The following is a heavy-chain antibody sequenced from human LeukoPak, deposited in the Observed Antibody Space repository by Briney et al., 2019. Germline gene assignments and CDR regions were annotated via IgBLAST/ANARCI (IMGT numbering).Heavy chain of an antibody. Sequence: PSETLSLTCTVAAASISSYYWSWIRQPPGKGLEWIGYIYYSGSTNYNPSLKSRVTISVDTSKNQFSLKLSSVTAADTAVYYCARPAHYGSGSYPYSFDYWGQGTLVTVSS. D-gene: IGHD3-10*01. CDR3: ARPAHYGSGSYPYSFDY. J-gene: IGHJ4*02. V-gene: IGHV4-59*01. CDR2: IYYSGST. CDR1: AASISSYY.